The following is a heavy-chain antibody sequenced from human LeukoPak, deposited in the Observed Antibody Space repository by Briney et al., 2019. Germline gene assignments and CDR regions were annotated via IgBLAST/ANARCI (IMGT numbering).Heavy chain of an antibody. CDR2: ISGSGGST. Sequence: PGGSLRLSCAASGFTFSSYAMSWVRQAPGKGLEWVSAISGSGGSTYYADSVKGRFTISRDNSKNTLYLQMNSLRAEDTAVYYCARTSLMTTVTPPDYWGQGTLVTVSS. D-gene: IGHD4-17*01. J-gene: IGHJ4*02. CDR3: ARTSLMTTVTPPDY. CDR1: GFTFSSYA. V-gene: IGHV3-23*01.